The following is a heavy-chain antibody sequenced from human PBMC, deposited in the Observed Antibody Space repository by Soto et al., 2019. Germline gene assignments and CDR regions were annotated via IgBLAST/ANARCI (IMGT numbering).Heavy chain of an antibody. CDR1: GYDFSSYP. J-gene: IGHJ4*02. CDR3: ARRGLPSTIGGAAWAYLDH. CDR2: INVANGNT. V-gene: IGHV1-3*01. D-gene: IGHD1-26*01. Sequence: QVQLVQSGAEVKKPGASVKVSCKASGYDFSSYPINWVRQAPGQRPEWVGWINVANGNTQYSRKDQDRVTITRDTSATTVYMLLSSLRSEDTAVYFCARRGLPSTIGGAAWAYLDHWGQGTLVTVSS.